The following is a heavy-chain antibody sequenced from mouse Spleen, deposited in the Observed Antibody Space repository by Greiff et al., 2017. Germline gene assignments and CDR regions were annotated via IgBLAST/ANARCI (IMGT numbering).Heavy chain of an antibody. CDR3: ARRDREAWFAY. J-gene: IGHJ3*01. CDR1: GFTFSDYG. V-gene: IGHV5-17*01. Sequence: EVHLVESGGGLVKPGGSLKLSCAASGFTFSDYGMHWVRQAPEKGLEWVAYISSGSSTIYYADTVKGRFTISRDNAKNTLFLQMTSLRSEDTAMYYCARRDREAWFAYWGQGTLVTVSA. D-gene: IGHD2-14*01. CDR2: ISSGSSTI.